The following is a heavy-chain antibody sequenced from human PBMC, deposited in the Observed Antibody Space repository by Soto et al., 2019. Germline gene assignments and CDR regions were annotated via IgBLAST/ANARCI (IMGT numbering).Heavy chain of an antibody. V-gene: IGHV3-23*01. Sequence: PGGSLRLSCAASGFTFNTYAMAWVRQAPGKGLEWVSVISGSSASIYYADSVKGRFSISRDYSKNTVYLQMHSLRPEDTAVYYCAKDQVEFCSSTSCFGAFDYWGRGTPVTVPQ. J-gene: IGHJ4*01. CDR3: AKDQVEFCSSTSCFGAFDY. CDR2: ISGSSASI. CDR1: GFTFNTYA. D-gene: IGHD2-2*01.